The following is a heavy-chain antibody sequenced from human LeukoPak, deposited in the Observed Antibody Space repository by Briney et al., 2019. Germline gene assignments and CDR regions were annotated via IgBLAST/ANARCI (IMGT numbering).Heavy chain of an antibody. D-gene: IGHD3-10*01. Sequence: PSETLSLTCTVSGGSISNYYWTWIRQPPGKGLEWIGYIYYSGSTNYNPSLRSRATISVDTSKKQLSLNLSSVTAADTALYYCARVATMVRGSNGMDVGGKGTTVTVSS. CDR2: IYYSGST. V-gene: IGHV4-59*01. CDR3: ARVATMVRGSNGMDV. CDR1: GGSISNYY. J-gene: IGHJ6*04.